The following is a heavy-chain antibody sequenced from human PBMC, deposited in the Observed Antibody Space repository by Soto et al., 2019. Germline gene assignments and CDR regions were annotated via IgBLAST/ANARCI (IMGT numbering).Heavy chain of an antibody. CDR2: FDPEGGEA. V-gene: IGHV1-24*01. J-gene: IGHJ1*01. D-gene: IGHD3-10*01. CDR1: GQATTELS. Sequence: SEKRPCPISGQATTELSIHWLRQAPGKGLTWMGGFDPEGGEAIYAQKWHGRVTVTEDTVTGTAYMELRGLKSDDTAVYYCAKPTPFRGAMIPNINIDLWGQRTSVTGS. CDR3: AKPTPFRGAMIPNINIDL.